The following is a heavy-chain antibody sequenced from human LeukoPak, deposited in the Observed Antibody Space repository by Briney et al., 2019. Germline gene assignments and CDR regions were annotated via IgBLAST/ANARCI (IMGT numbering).Heavy chain of an antibody. CDR3: ARDPYQFDSGEYDFGAIDI. J-gene: IGHJ3*02. Sequence: GGSLRLSCAASGFSFRNYWMSWVRQAPGKGLEWVANINQDETEKTYLDSVKGRFSVSRDNAKNSLYLQMNSLRAEDSAVYYCARDPYQFDSGEYDFGAIDIWGQGTMVTVSS. CDR1: GFSFRNYW. V-gene: IGHV3-7*01. CDR2: INQDETEK. D-gene: IGHD3-22*01.